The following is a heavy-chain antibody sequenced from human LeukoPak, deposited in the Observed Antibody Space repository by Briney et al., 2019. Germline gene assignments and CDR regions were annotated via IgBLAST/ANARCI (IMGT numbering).Heavy chain of an antibody. J-gene: IGHJ4*02. V-gene: IGHV3-21*01. CDR2: ISSSGTYI. D-gene: IGHD3-10*01. Sequence: KPGGSLRLSCAASGYTFSDYSVNWVRQVPGKGLEWVSSISSSGTYIYYADSVKGRFTISRDNAKNSLFLQMNSLRAEDTAVYYCATQGSTQALANFDYWGQGTLVTVSS. CDR3: ATQGSTQALANFDY. CDR1: GYTFSDYS.